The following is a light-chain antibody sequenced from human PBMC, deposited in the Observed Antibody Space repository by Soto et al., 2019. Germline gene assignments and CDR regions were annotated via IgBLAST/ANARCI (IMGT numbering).Light chain of an antibody. Sequence: QSLLTQPPSASVTPGQRVTSSCSGSSSNIGSNTVNWYQQLPGTAPKLLIYSNNQRPPGVPDRFSGSKSGTSASLAISGLQSEDEADYYCAAWDDSLNGYVFGTGTKVTVL. V-gene: IGLV1-44*01. CDR3: AAWDDSLNGYV. J-gene: IGLJ1*01. CDR1: SSNIGSNT. CDR2: SNN.